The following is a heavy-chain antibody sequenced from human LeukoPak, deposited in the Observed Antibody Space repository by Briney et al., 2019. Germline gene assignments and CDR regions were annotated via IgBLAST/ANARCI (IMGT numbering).Heavy chain of an antibody. D-gene: IGHD3-16*01. CDR3: ARQVGRGTQIYYMDV. J-gene: IGHJ6*03. Sequence: SETLSLTCAVYGGSFSGYYWSWIRQPPGKGLEWIGYIYDIAITYQNPSLRSRLTISVDTSQNQFSLKLSSVTAADTAVYYCARQVGRGTQIYYMDVWGKGTTVTVSS. V-gene: IGHV4-34*01. CDR1: GGSFSGYY. CDR2: IYDIAIT.